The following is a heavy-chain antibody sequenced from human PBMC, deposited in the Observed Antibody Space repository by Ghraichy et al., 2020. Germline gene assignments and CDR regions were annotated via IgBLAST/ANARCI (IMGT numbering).Heavy chain of an antibody. J-gene: IGHJ4*02. CDR1: GFTFSNYA. CDR2: ITNRGDKT. Sequence: GESLNISCAASGFTFSNYAMSWVRQAPGKGLEWVSAITNRGDKTFYADSVKGRFTISRDNAKNTLFLQMNSLRVEDTAVYYCARAGTGATMSPFDYWGQGSLVTGSS. D-gene: IGHD3/OR15-3a*01. V-gene: IGHV3-23*01. CDR3: ARAGTGATMSPFDY.